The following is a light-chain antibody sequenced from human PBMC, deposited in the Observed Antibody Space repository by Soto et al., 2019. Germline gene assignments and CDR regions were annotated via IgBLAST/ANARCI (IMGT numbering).Light chain of an antibody. Sequence: QSALTQPASVSGSPGQSITISCTGTSSDVGSYNLVSWYQPHQGQAPKLMIYEGSKRPSGVSNRFSGSKSGNTASLTISGLQAEDEADYYCCSYAGSRVFGGGTQLTVL. CDR3: CSYAGSRV. V-gene: IGLV2-23*01. CDR2: EGS. CDR1: SSDVGSYNL. J-gene: IGLJ7*01.